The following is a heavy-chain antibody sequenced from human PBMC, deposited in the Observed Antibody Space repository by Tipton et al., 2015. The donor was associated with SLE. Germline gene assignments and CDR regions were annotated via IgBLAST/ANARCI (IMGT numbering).Heavy chain of an antibody. D-gene: IGHD3-9*01. CDR1: GGSVTNYY. CDR2: IYYTGTT. CDR3: ARVHYDILTGQGFDY. Sequence: TLSLTCTVSGGSVTNYYWSWIRQPPGKGLEWIGYIYYTGTTSYNPSLKSRLIMTVDTSKNQFSLKLTSVTAADTAVYYCARVHYDILTGQGFDYWGQGTLVTVSS. V-gene: IGHV4-59*02. J-gene: IGHJ4*02.